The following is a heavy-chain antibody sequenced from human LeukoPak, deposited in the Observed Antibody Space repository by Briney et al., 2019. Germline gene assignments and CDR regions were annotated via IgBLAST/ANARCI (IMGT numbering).Heavy chain of an antibody. Sequence: PETLSLTCAVYGGSFSGYYWSWIRQPPGKGLEWIGEINHSGSTNYNPSLKSRVTISVDTSKNQFSLKLSSVTAADTAVYYCARGYCSSTSCRSVSGMDVWGKGTTVTVSS. D-gene: IGHD2-2*01. CDR3: ARGYCSSTSCRSVSGMDV. CDR2: INHSGST. V-gene: IGHV4-34*01. J-gene: IGHJ6*04. CDR1: GGSFSGYY.